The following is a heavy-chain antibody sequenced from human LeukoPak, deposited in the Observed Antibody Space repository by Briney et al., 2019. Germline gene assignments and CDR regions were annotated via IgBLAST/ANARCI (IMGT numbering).Heavy chain of an antibody. J-gene: IGHJ4*02. V-gene: IGHV3-30*03. CDR1: GFTFSSYG. CDR2: ISYDGSNK. D-gene: IGHD3-10*01. CDR3: ARDGGWYASGSYAGY. Sequence: GRSLRLSCAASGFTFSSYGMHWVRQAPGKGLEWVAVISYDGSNKYYADSVKGRFTISRGNAKNSLYLQMNSLRAEDTAVYYCARDGGWYASGSYAGYWGQGTLVTVSS.